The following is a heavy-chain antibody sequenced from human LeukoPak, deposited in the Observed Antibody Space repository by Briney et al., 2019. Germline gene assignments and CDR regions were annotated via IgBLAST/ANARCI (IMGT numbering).Heavy chain of an antibody. CDR3: ARGTYYSSSGSYYNLDQ. Sequence: SETLSLTCTVSGGSISSSSYYWGWIRQHPGKGLGWLGHIFYSGSTYYNPSLKGRFTISLDTSKNQLSLKLSSVTAADTAVYYCARGTYYSSSGSYYNLDQWGQGTLVTVSS. D-gene: IGHD3-10*01. V-gene: IGHV4-31*03. CDR2: IFYSGST. J-gene: IGHJ4*02. CDR1: GGSISSSSYY.